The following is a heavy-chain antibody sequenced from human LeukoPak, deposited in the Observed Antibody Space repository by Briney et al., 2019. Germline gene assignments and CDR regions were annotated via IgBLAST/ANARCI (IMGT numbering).Heavy chain of an antibody. CDR2: INHSGST. D-gene: IGHD3-22*01. Sequence: SETLSLTCAVYGGFFSGYYWSWIRQPPGKGLEWIGEINHSGSTNYNTSLKSRVTISVDTSKNQFSLKLSSVTAADTAVYYCARYSPSFDSSGYFGSRYNWFDPWGQGTLVTVSS. CDR3: ARYSPSFDSSGYFGSRYNWFDP. CDR1: GGFFSGYY. V-gene: IGHV4-34*01. J-gene: IGHJ5*02.